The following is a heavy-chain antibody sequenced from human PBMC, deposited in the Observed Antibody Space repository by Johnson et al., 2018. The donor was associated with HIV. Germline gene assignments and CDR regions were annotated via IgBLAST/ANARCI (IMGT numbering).Heavy chain of an antibody. CDR1: GFSISNYG. D-gene: IGHD2-15*01. CDR3: AKGVAQEGWFQVGSYAFDF. CDR2: IHNDGPNK. J-gene: IGHJ3*01. V-gene: IGHV3-30*02. Sequence: QVQVVESGGGVVQPGESLRLSCAASGFSISNYGVHWVRQAPGKGLEWVAFIHNDGPNKYYADFVQCRFPISSDNSRNTVYLEMRNLRTEEMAVYYGAKGVAQEGWFQVGSYAFDFWGRGTMVTVSS.